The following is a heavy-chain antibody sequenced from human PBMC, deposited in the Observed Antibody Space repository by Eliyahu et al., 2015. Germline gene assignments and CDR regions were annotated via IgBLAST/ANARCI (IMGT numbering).Heavy chain of an antibody. D-gene: IGHD3-9*01. CDR3: ARDRTLGILTGYYLDYYYYGMDV. V-gene: IGHV4-34*01. J-gene: IGHJ6*02. Sequence: QVQLQQWGAGLLKPSETLSLTCAVYGGSFSGYYXXXIRQPPGKGLEWIGEINHRGSTNYNPPLKSRVTISVDTSKNQFSLKLSSVTAADTAVYYCARDRTLGILTGYYLDYYYYGMDVWGQGTTVTVSS. CDR2: INHRGST. CDR1: GGSFSGYY.